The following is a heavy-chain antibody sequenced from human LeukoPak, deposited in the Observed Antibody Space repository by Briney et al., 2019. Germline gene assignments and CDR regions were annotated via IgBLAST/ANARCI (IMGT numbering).Heavy chain of an antibody. Sequence: ASVKVSCKASVYTFTGYYMHWVRQAPGQGLEWMGCINPNSGVTNYAQKFQGRVTMTRDTSISTAYMELSRLRSDDTAVYYCARDRDGSGSYGYWFDPWGQGTLVTVSS. J-gene: IGHJ5*02. CDR2: INPNSGVT. V-gene: IGHV1-2*02. CDR3: ARDRDGSGSYGYWFDP. CDR1: VYTFTGYY. D-gene: IGHD3-10*01.